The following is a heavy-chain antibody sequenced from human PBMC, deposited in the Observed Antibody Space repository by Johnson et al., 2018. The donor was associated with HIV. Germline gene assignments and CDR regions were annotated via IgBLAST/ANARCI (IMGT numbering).Heavy chain of an antibody. CDR2: IKQDGSEK. V-gene: IGHV3-7*01. J-gene: IGHJ3*02. CDR3: TGRDLLRACDI. Sequence: VQLVESGGGLVQTGGSLRLSCAASGFSLSNYWMSWVRQAPGKGLEWVSNIKQDGSEKYYEDSVKGRFTISRDNGNNSLYLQMNSLRAEDAAVYYCTGRDLLRACDIRGQGTMVTVS. CDR1: GFSLSNYW. D-gene: IGHD2-15*01.